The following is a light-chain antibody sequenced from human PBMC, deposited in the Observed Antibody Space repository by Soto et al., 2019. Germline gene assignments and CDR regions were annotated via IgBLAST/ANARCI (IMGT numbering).Light chain of an antibody. CDR2: GVT. J-gene: IGLJ1*01. V-gene: IGLV2-8*01. Sequence: QSVLTQPPSASGSPGQSVTISCTGTRRDVGGYNYVSWYQHHPGKAPKLMIYGVTKRPSGIPDRFSASKSGNTASLIVSGLQVEDEADYYCSSYAGNNHYVFGTGTKVTV. CDR1: RRDVGGYNY. CDR3: SSYAGNNHYV.